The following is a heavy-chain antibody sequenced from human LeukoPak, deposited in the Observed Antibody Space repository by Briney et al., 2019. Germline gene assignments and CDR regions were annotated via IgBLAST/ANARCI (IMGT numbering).Heavy chain of an antibody. Sequence: GGSLRLSCAASGFTFSSYGMSWVRQAPGKGLEWVSAISGSGGSTYYADSVKGRFTISRDNSKNTLYLQMSSLRAEDTAVYYCARTYYYDNSGYFGYWGQGTLVTVSS. CDR2: ISGSGGST. CDR3: ARTYYYDNSGYFGY. CDR1: GFTFSSYG. V-gene: IGHV3-23*01. D-gene: IGHD3-22*01. J-gene: IGHJ4*02.